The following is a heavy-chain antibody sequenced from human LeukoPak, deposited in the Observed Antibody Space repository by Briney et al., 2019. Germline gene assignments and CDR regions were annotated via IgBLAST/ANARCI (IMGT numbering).Heavy chain of an antibody. V-gene: IGHV4-59*01. CDR1: GGSISSYY. CDR2: IYYSGST. J-gene: IGHJ3*02. D-gene: IGHD3-10*01. Sequence: SETLSLTCTVSGGSISSYYWSGIRQPPGKGLEWIGYIYYSGSTNYNPSLKSRVTISVDTSKNQFSLKLSSVTAADTAVYYCASNVLLTADDAFDIWGQGTMVTVSS. CDR3: ASNVLLTADDAFDI.